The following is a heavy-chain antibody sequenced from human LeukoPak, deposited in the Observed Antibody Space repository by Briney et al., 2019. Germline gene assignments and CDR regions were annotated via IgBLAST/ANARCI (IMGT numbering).Heavy chain of an antibody. CDR1: GYTFTGYY. J-gene: IGHJ5*02. CDR2: INPNSGGT. V-gene: IGHV1-2*02. D-gene: IGHD6-13*01. CDR3: ARVAQQLVRWFDP. Sequence: ASVKVSCKASGYTFTGYYMHWVRQAPGQGLEWMGWINPNSGGTNYAQKFQGRVTMTRDTSISTAYMELSRLRSDETAVYYCARVAQQLVRWFDPWGQGTLVTVSS.